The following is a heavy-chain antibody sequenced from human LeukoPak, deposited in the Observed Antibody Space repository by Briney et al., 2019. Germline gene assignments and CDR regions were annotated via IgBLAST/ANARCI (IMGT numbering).Heavy chain of an antibody. CDR3: ARDRYCSGGSCYSWAWFDP. D-gene: IGHD2-15*01. CDR2: INPSGGST. V-gene: IGHV1-46*01. CDR1: GYTFTSYG. J-gene: IGHJ5*02. Sequence: ASVKVSCKASGYTFTSYGISWVRQAPGQGLEWMGIINPSGGSTSYAQKFQGRVTMTRDTSTSTVYMELSSLRSEDTAVYYCARDRYCSGGSCYSWAWFDPWGQGTLVTVSS.